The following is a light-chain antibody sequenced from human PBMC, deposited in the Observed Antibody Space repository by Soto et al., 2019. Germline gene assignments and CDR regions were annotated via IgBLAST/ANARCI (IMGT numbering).Light chain of an antibody. V-gene: IGLV2-14*01. Sequence: QSALTQPASVSGSPGQSITISCTGTSSDVGGHNYVSWYQQHPGKAPKLMIYEVSNRPSGVSDRFFGSKSGNTASLTISGLQAEDEADYYCSSYTSSITWVFGGGTKVTVL. CDR3: SSYTSSITWV. CDR1: SSDVGGHNY. J-gene: IGLJ3*02. CDR2: EVS.